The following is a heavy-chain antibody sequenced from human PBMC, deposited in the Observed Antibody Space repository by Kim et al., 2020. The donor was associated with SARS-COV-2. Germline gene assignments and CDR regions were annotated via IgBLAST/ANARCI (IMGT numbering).Heavy chain of an antibody. J-gene: IGHJ5*02. V-gene: IGHV4-31*03. CDR2: IYYSGST. CDR3: ARDGAYGSGSGFDP. Sequence: SETLSLTCTVSGGSISSGGYYWSWIRQHPGKGLEWIGYIYYSGSTYYNPSLKSRVTISVDTSKNQFSLKLSSVTAADTAVYYCARDGAYGSGSGFDPWGQGTRLTASP. D-gene: IGHD3-10*01. CDR1: GGSISSGGYY.